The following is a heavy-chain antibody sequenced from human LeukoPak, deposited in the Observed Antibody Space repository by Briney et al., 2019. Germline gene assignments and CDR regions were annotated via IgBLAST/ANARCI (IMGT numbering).Heavy chain of an antibody. J-gene: IGHJ4*02. Sequence: SETLSLTCAVYGGSFSGYYWSWIRQPPGKGLEWIGYIYYSGSTYYNPSLKSRVTISVDTSKNQFSLKLSSVTAADTAVFYCARTYYYGSGSYVHFDYWGQGTLVTVSS. CDR2: IYYSGST. D-gene: IGHD3-10*01. V-gene: IGHV4-30-4*08. CDR3: ARTYYYGSGSYVHFDY. CDR1: GGSFSGYY.